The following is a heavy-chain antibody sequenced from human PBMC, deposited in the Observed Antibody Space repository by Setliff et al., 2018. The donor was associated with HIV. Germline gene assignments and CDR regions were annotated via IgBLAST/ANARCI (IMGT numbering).Heavy chain of an antibody. CDR2: ISSSSSYI. V-gene: IGHV3-21*01. Sequence: GGSLRLSCAASGFTFDYYAMHWVRQAPGKGLEWVSSISSSSSYIYYADSVKGRFTISRDNAKNSLYLQMNSLRAEDTAVYYCARDPTPGRFGELLWPPPEYYYYGMDLWGQGTTVTVSS. J-gene: IGHJ6*02. CDR3: ARDPTPGRFGELLWPPPEYYYYGMDL. CDR1: GFTFDYYA. D-gene: IGHD3-10*01.